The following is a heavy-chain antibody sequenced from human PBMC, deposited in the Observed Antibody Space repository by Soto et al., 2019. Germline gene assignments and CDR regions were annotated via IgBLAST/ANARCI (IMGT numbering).Heavy chain of an antibody. CDR2: ISVYNGDT. J-gene: IGHJ4*02. V-gene: IGHV1-18*01. CDR3: AARADCTSNSCYRYFDY. Sequence: ASVKVSCKASGYTFTNYGISWVRQAPGQGLKWMGWISVYNGDTNYAQKFQGRVTMTTDTSTRTAYMELRSLRSDDTAVYYCAARADCTSNSCYRYFDYWGQGTLGTVSS. CDR1: GYTFTNYG. D-gene: IGHD2-2*01.